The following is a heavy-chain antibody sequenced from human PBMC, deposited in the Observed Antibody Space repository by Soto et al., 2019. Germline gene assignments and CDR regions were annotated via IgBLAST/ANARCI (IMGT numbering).Heavy chain of an antibody. Sequence: QVQLVQSGAEVKKPGSSVKVSCKASGGTFSSYAISWVRQAPGQGLEWMGGIIPIFGTANYAPKFHGRVTFTADESWSTAYRELCSLRSEDTAVYYCASALSAVRRVIISLFVYWVLGTLVTVSS. CDR2: IIPIFGTA. D-gene: IGHD3-10*01. CDR1: GGTFSSYA. V-gene: IGHV1-69*01. CDR3: ASALSAVRRVIISLFVY. J-gene: IGHJ4*02.